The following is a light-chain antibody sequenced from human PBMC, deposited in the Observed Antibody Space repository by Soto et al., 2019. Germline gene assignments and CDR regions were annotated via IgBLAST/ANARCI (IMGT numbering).Light chain of an antibody. J-gene: IGKJ3*01. CDR3: QQYGSSPFT. CDR2: GAS. V-gene: IGKV3-20*01. Sequence: EIVLMQSPGTLSLSTGERATLSCRASQSVSSSYLAWYQQKPGQTPRLLIYGASSRATGIPDRFSDSGSGTDFTLTISTLEPEDFAVYYCQQYGSSPFTFGPGTKVDIK. CDR1: QSVSSSY.